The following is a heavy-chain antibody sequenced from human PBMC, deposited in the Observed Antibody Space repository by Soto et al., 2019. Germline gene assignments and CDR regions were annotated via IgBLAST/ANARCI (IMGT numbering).Heavy chain of an antibody. CDR2: ISAYNGNT. V-gene: IGHV1-18*01. Sequence: ASVKVSCKASGYTFTSYGISWVRQAPGQGLEWMGWISAYNGNTNYAQKLQGRVTMTTDTSTSTAYMELRSLGSDDTAVYYCASGWFGEFVYYFDYWGQGTLLTVSS. CDR1: GYTFTSYG. D-gene: IGHD3-10*01. J-gene: IGHJ4*02. CDR3: ASGWFGEFVYYFDY.